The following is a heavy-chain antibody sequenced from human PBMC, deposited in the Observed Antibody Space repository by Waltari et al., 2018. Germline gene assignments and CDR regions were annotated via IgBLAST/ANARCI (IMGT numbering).Heavy chain of an antibody. V-gene: IGHV3-30*03. CDR3: ARPHSYYNFWSAYNY. CDR1: AFTFSTVG. CDR2: ISYDGTNK. J-gene: IGHJ4*02. D-gene: IGHD3-3*01. Sequence: QVQLVESGGGVVQHGMSLRLSCAASAFTFSTVGLHWVLQVPGKGLEWVAVISYDGTNKYYADSVKGRFTISRDNSKNTLYLQMNSLRPEDTAVYYCARPHSYYNFWSAYNYWGQGTLVTVSS.